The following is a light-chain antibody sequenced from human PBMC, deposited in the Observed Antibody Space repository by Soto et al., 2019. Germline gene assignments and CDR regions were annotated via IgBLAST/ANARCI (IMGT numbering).Light chain of an antibody. Sequence: QSALTQPASVSGSPGQSITVSCAGTSSDVGGYNLVSWYQQHPGKAPKLIIYEGTERPSGISPRFSGSKSGNTASLTISGLQAEDEADYYCSSYTSSSTYVFGSGTKVTVL. CDR3: SSYTSSSTYV. CDR1: SSDVGGYNL. CDR2: EGT. J-gene: IGLJ1*01. V-gene: IGLV2-23*01.